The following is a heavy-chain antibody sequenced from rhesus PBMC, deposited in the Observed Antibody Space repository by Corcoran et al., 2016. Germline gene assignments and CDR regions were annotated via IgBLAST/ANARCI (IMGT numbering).Heavy chain of an antibody. V-gene: IGHV4-173*01. J-gene: IGHJ5-2*02. Sequence: QVQLQESGPGLVKPSETLSLTCAVAGCSVSSNDWSWIRQSPGKGLEWIGRISGSGGCADYNPSLKSRVTLSTETSKNQFSLRLTSVTAADTALYFCATLVGVPGSLDVWGRGVLVTVSS. D-gene: IGHD2-39*01. CDR2: ISGSGGCA. CDR3: ATLVGVPGSLDV. CDR1: GCSVSSND.